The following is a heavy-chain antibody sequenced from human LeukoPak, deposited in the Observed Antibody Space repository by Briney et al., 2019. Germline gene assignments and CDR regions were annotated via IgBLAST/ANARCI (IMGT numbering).Heavy chain of an antibody. V-gene: IGHV3-23*01. CDR2: ISGNGGFT. CDR1: GFTFSSYA. J-gene: IGHJ3*02. Sequence: PGGSLRLSCAASGFTFSSYAMTWVRQAPGKGLEWVSSISGNGGFTHYADSVKGRFTISRHNSKNTLYLQMNSLRAEDTAVYYCARGGYSGYDRDAFDIWGQGTMVTVSS. CDR3: ARGGYSGYDRDAFDI. D-gene: IGHD5-12*01.